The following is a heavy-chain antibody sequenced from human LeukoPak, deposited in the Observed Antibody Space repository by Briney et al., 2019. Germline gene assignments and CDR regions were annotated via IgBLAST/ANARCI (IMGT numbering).Heavy chain of an antibody. CDR1: AGSISSNNYY. V-gene: IGHV4-39*01. CDR2: IFYSGST. D-gene: IGHD1-26*01. Sequence: PSETLSLTCTVSAGSISSNNYYSGWIRQPPGKGLEWLVNIFYSGSTYPNPSLKSRVTISVDTSKNQFSLKVTSVTAADTAAYYCASFRVGAWGFDSWGQGTQVTVSS. J-gene: IGHJ4*02. CDR3: ASFRVGAWGFDS.